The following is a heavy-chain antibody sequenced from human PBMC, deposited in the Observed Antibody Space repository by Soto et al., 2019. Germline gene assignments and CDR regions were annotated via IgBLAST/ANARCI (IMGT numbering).Heavy chain of an antibody. CDR1: GFTFDDYA. Sequence: EVQLVESGGGLVQPGRSLRLSCAASGFTFDDYAMHWVRQVPGKGLGWVSGINWNSGSIGYADSVKGRFAISRDNAKNSLHLQMNSLRAEDTAFYYCVKDESINWYSGHFRHWGQGTLVTVSS. D-gene: IGHD6-13*01. CDR2: INWNSGSI. V-gene: IGHV3-9*01. J-gene: IGHJ1*01. CDR3: VKDESINWYSGHFRH.